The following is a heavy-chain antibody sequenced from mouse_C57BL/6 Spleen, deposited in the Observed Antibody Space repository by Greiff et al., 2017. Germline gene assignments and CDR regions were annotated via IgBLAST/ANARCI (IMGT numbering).Heavy chain of an antibody. CDR3: ARAGSPAWFAY. V-gene: IGHV1-42*01. J-gene: IGHJ3*01. CDR2: INPSTGGT. Sequence: VQLQQSGPELVKPGASVKISCKASGYSFTGYYMNWVKQSPEKSLEWIGEINPSTGGTTYNQKSKAKATLTVDKSSSTAYMQLKSLTSEDSAVYYCARAGSPAWFAYWGQGTLVTVSA. CDR1: GYSFTGYY.